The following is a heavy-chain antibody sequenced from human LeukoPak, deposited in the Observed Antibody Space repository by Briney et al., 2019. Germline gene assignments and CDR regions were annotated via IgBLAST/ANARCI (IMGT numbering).Heavy chain of an antibody. CDR2: ISSSSSYI. J-gene: IGHJ4*02. V-gene: IGHV3-21*01. D-gene: IGHD2-15*01. CDR1: GFTFSSYS. CDR3: ATSLGGYCSGGSCHEYYFDY. Sequence: GGSLRLSCAASGFTFSSYSMNWVRQAPGKGLEWVSSISSSSSYIYYADSVKGRFTISRDNAKNSLYVQMNSLRAEDTAVYYCATSLGGYCSGGSCHEYYFDYWGQGTLVTVSS.